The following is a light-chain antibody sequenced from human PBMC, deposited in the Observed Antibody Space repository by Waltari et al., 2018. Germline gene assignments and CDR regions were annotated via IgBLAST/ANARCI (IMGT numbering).Light chain of an antibody. J-gene: IGLJ3*02. Sequence: QSVLTQPPSASGTPGQRVTISCSGSSSNIGSNYVYWYQQLPGTAPKLLIYTSDQRPSGVPARCSGSKSGTSASLAISGLRSEDEADYYCAAWDDSLSGRVFGGGTKLTVL. CDR3: AAWDDSLSGRV. V-gene: IGLV1-47*01. CDR1: SSNIGSNY. CDR2: TSD.